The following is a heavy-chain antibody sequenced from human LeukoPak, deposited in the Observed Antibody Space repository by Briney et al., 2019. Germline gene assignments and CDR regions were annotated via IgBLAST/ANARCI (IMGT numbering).Heavy chain of an antibody. J-gene: IGHJ3*02. CDR3: ARGITMVRGGDDAFDI. Sequence: GESLETSCKGSGSRFTNYWIGWVRPMPGKGLEWMGGTDPSDSYTNYSPSFQGHVTISADKSISTAYLQWSSLKASDTVMYYCARGITMVRGGDDAFDIWGQGTRVTVSS. D-gene: IGHD3-10*01. CDR2: TDPSDSYT. CDR1: GSRFTNYW. V-gene: IGHV5-10-1*01.